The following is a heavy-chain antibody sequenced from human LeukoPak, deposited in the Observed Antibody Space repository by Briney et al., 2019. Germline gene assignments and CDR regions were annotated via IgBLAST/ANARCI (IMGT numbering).Heavy chain of an antibody. D-gene: IGHD7-27*01. CDR2: IYYRGST. J-gene: IGHJ4*02. CDR3: ARGPWGCQVSDY. V-gene: IGHV4-39*01. Sequence: SETLSLTCTVSGGSISSSSDSWGWIRQPPGKGLEWIGNIYYRGSTYYNPSLKSRVTISVDTSKNQFSLNLSSVTAADTAVYYCARGPWGCQVSDYWGQGNLVTVSS. CDR1: GGSISSSSDS.